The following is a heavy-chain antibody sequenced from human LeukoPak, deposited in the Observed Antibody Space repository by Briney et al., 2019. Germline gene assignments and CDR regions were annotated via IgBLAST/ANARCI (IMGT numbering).Heavy chain of an antibody. CDR1: GYTFTGYY. Sequence: RASVKVSCKASGYTFTGYYIHWVRQAPGQGLEWMGWINPNNGGTKYAQKFQGRVTMTSDTSISTAYMDLTRLTSDDTAMYYCARVDLAMGRDYYFDWWGQGALVTVSS. J-gene: IGHJ4*02. D-gene: IGHD3-10*01. V-gene: IGHV1-2*02. CDR3: ARVDLAMGRDYYFDW. CDR2: INPNNGGT.